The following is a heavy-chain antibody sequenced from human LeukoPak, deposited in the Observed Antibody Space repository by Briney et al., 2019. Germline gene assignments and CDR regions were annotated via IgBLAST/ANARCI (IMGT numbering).Heavy chain of an antibody. J-gene: IGHJ4*02. V-gene: IGHV1-69*04. CDR2: IIPILGMA. D-gene: IGHD5-18*01. Sequence: SVKVSCKASGGTFSSYDMNWVRQAPGQGLEWVGRIIPILGMANYAQKFQGRVTITVDKSTSTAYMELNSLRSEDTAVYYCARGRGSGYSYGTDYWGQGTLVTVSS. CDR1: GGTFSSYD. CDR3: ARGRGSGYSYGTDY.